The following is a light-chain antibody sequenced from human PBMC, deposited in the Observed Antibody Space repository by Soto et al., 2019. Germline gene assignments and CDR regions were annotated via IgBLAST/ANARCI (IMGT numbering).Light chain of an antibody. Sequence: DIQMPQSPSSLSASVGDRVTITCRASQSSSSYLTWYQQKPGKAPKLLLYAASRLQSGVPSRFSGSGSGTDFTHTISRLRPEDFSTYYCQQSYSTPLTFGPGTKVDL. J-gene: IGKJ3*01. CDR1: QSSSSY. CDR2: AAS. CDR3: QQSYSTPLT. V-gene: IGKV1-39*01.